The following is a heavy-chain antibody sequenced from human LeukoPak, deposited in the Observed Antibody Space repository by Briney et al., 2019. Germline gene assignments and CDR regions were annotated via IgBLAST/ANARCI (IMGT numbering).Heavy chain of an antibody. J-gene: IGHJ5*02. V-gene: IGHV4-38-2*02. CDR2: IYHSGST. Sequence: SETLSLTCTVAGYSISSGYYWGWIRQPPGKGLEWIGSIYHSGSTYYNPSLKSRVTISVDTSKNQFSLKLSSVTAADTAVYYCARGIDNLTGYYRASWFDPWGQGTLVTVSS. CDR3: ARGIDNLTGYYRASWFDP. D-gene: IGHD3-9*01. CDR1: GYSISSGYY.